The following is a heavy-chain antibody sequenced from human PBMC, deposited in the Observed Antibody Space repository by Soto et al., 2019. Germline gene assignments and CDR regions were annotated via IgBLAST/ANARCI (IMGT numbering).Heavy chain of an antibody. J-gene: IGHJ4*02. CDR3: AKASGGGWPYYFDS. D-gene: IGHD2-15*01. CDR1: GYSFNNYV. V-gene: IGHV3-23*01. CDR2: ISSSTTTT. Sequence: GGSPKLSCAASGYSFNNYVMTWVRQAQGKGLEWVSSISSSTTTTYYPDSMRGRFTISRVNSENTIFLQMNSLRVEDSAVYFCAKASGGGWPYYFDSWGQGTLVTVSS.